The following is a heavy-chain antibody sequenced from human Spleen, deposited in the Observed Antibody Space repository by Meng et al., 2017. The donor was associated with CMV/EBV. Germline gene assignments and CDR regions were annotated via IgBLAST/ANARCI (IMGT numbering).Heavy chain of an antibody. CDR3: ATSTGDGGTMGY. Sequence: QVQLQQWGAGPLKPSETLSLTCAVYGGSFSGYYWSWIRQPPGKGLEWIGEINHSGSTNYNPSLKSRVTISVDTSKNQFSLKLSSVTAADTAVYYCATSTGDGGTMGYWGLGTLVTVSS. CDR2: INHSGST. CDR1: GGSFSGYY. D-gene: IGHD7-27*01. V-gene: IGHV4-34*01. J-gene: IGHJ4*02.